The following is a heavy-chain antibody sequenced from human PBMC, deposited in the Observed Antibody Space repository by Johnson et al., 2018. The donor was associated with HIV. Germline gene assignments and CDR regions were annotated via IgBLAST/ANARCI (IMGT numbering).Heavy chain of an antibody. CDR3: AR. V-gene: IGHV3-30*04. Sequence: VQLVESGGGVVQPGRSLRLSCAASGFTFSSYAMHWVRQAPGKGLEWVAVISYDGSNKYYADSVKGRFTISRDNSKNSLYLQMHSLRAEDTAVYYCARGGQGTMVTVSS. CDR1: GFTFSSYA. CDR2: ISYDGSNK. J-gene: IGHJ3*01.